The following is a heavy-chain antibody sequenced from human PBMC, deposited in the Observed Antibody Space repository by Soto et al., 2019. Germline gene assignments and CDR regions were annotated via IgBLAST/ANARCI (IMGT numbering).Heavy chain of an antibody. Sequence: LSLTCAVSGGPISSSNWWSWVRQPPGKGLEWIGEIYHSGSTNYNPSLKSRVTISVDKSKNQFSLKLSSVTAADTAVYYCARRGGYSYGYFDYWGQGTLVTVSS. CDR3: ARRGGYSYGYFDY. D-gene: IGHD5-18*01. V-gene: IGHV4-4*02. J-gene: IGHJ4*02. CDR1: GGPISSSNW. CDR2: IYHSGST.